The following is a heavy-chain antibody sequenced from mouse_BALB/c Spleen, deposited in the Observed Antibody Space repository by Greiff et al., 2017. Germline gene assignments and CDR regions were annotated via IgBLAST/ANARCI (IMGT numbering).Heavy chain of an antibody. D-gene: IGHD2-3*01. CDR2: ISSGSSTI. CDR1: GFTFSSFG. Sequence: EVQLVESGGGLVQPGGSRKLSCAASGFTFSSFGMHWVRQAPEKGLEWVAYISSGSSTIYYADTVKGRFTISRDNPKNTLFLQMTSLRSEDTAMYYCARLGYYEGVWAMDYGGQGTSVTVSS. CDR3: ARLGYYEGVWAMDY. V-gene: IGHV5-17*02. J-gene: IGHJ4*01.